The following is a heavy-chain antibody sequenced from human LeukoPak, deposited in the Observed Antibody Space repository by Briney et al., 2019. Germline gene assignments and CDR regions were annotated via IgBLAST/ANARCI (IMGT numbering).Heavy chain of an antibody. D-gene: IGHD6-6*01. Sequence: GGSLRLSCAASGFTFSSYGMHWVRQAPGTGLEWVAVISYDGSNKYYADSVKGRFTISRDNSKNTLYLQMNSLRAEDTAVYYCAKGWDSSGYWGQGTLVTVSS. V-gene: IGHV3-30*18. J-gene: IGHJ4*02. CDR1: GFTFSSYG. CDR2: ISYDGSNK. CDR3: AKGWDSSGY.